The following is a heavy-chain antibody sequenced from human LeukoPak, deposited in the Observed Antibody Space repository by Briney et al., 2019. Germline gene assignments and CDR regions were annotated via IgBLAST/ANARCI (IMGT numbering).Heavy chain of an antibody. D-gene: IGHD6-19*01. J-gene: IGHJ3*02. Sequence: SETLSLTCAVYGGTFSGYDWSWIRQPPAKGLEWMGQINHSGSTNYNPSLTSRVPISVDTSKTQLSLKLSFVTAADTAVYYCARGQPYSSGWYDAFDIWGQGPMVTVSS. CDR1: GGTFSGYD. CDR2: INHSGST. CDR3: ARGQPYSSGWYDAFDI. V-gene: IGHV4-34*01.